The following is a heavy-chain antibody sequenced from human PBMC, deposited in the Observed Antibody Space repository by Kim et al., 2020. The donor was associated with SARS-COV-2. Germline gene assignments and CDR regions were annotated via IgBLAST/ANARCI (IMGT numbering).Heavy chain of an antibody. CDR2: IGSSGSTK. V-gene: IGHV3-48*03. CDR3: VRQQQLGQGRFDP. J-gene: IGHJ5*02. Sequence: GGSLRLSCAASGFTFSSYEMNWVRQTPEKGLEWVSYIGSSGSTKFYADSVEGRFTISRDNTKNSLYLQMNSLRGEDTGIYYCVRQQQLGQGRFDPWGQGTQVTVSS. D-gene: IGHD6-13*01. CDR1: GFTFSSYE.